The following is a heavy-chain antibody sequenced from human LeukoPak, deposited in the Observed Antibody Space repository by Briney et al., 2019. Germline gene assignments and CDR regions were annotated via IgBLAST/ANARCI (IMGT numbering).Heavy chain of an antibody. CDR1: GGSTSSSNW. Sequence: SETLSLTCAVSGGSTSSSNWWSWVRQPPGKGLEWIGEIYHSGSTNYNPSLKSRVTISVDKSKNQFSLKLSSVTAADTAVYYCARVVVVVPAAKQIDYWGQGTLVTVSS. D-gene: IGHD2-2*01. V-gene: IGHV4-4*02. J-gene: IGHJ4*02. CDR2: IYHSGST. CDR3: ARVVVVVPAAKQIDY.